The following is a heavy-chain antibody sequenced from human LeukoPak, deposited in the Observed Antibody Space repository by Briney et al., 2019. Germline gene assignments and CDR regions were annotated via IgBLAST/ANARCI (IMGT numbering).Heavy chain of an antibody. Sequence: GGSLRLSCTASGCSINNYANNWGRQAPGKGLEWVSAISNSGGSTYYADSVQGRFTISRDSSKNTQNLQMNSPRADDMAVYYCAKDSRYDSRGYSHPTAFDIWGQGTMVTVSS. J-gene: IGHJ3*02. V-gene: IGHV3-23*01. CDR3: AKDSRYDSRGYSHPTAFDI. D-gene: IGHD3-22*01. CDR2: ISNSGGST. CDR1: GCSINNYA.